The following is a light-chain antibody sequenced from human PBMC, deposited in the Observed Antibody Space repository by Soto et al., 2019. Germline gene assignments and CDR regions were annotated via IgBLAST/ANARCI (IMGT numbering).Light chain of an antibody. V-gene: IGKV3-20*01. CDR1: QSVSNNY. Sequence: EIVLTQSPGTLSLSPGERATLSCRASQSVSNNYLAWYQQKPGQAPRLLIFGASIRATGIPDRFSGSGSGTDFTLTISRLEPEDFALYFCQHYGSSAPITFGQGTRLEIK. CDR2: GAS. J-gene: IGKJ5*01. CDR3: QHYGSSAPIT.